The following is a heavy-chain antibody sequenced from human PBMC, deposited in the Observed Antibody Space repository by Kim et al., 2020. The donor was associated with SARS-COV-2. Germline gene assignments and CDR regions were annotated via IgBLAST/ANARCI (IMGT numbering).Heavy chain of an antibody. CDR3: ARRRERDCSSTTCYISPLFDFAS. CDR1: GYTFTTYS. D-gene: IGHD2-2*02. Sequence: ASVKVSCKASGYTFTTYSITWVRQAPGQGLEWMAWISTHNGNTNYSQKLQGRVTLTKDTSTSTAYMELRSLRSDDTAVYYCARRRERDCSSTTCYISPLFDFASWGQGTLVSVSA. J-gene: IGHJ4*02. V-gene: IGHV1-18*01. CDR2: ISTHNGNT.